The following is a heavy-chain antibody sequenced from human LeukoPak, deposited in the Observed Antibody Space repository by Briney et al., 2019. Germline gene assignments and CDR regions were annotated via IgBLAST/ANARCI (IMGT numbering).Heavy chain of an antibody. J-gene: IGHJ5*02. Sequence: PGGSLRLSCAASGFTFSTYWMNWVRQAPGMGLEWVANIKPDGSEKYYVDSVKGRFTISRDNAKNSLYLQMNSLRAEDTAVYYCATYYGSWSGFANWFDPWGQGTLVTVSS. D-gene: IGHD3-3*01. CDR2: IKPDGSEK. CDR1: GFTFSTYW. V-gene: IGHV3-7*01. CDR3: ATYYGSWSGFANWFDP.